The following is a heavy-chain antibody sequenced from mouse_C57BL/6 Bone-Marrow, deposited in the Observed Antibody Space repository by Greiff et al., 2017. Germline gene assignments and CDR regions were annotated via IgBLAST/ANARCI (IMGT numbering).Heavy chain of an antibody. D-gene: IGHD2-4*01. CDR1: GFTFSSYG. CDR2: ISSGGSYT. V-gene: IGHV5-6*01. J-gene: IGHJ4*01. CDR3: ARHAIYYDYGGYYYAMDY. Sequence: EVMLVESGGDLVKPGGSLKLSCAASGFTFSSYGMSWVRQTPDKRLEWVATISSGGSYTYYPDSVKGRFTISRDNAKNTLYLQLSSLKSEDTAMFYCARHAIYYDYGGYYYAMDYWGQGTSVTVSS.